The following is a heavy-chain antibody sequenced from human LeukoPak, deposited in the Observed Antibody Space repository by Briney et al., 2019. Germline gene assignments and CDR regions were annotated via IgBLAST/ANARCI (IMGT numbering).Heavy chain of an antibody. Sequence: ASVKVSCKASGYTFTSYYMHWVRQAPGQGLEWMGIINPSGGSTSYAQKFQGRVTMTRDMSTSTVYMELSSLRSEDTAVYYCARVSSLTIFGKEDPAYYMDVWGKGTTVTASS. D-gene: IGHD3-3*01. J-gene: IGHJ6*03. CDR1: GYTFTSYY. CDR3: ARVSSLTIFGKEDPAYYMDV. CDR2: INPSGGST. V-gene: IGHV1-46*01.